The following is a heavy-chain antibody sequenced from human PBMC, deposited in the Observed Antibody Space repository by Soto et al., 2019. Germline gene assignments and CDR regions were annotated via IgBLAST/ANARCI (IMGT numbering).Heavy chain of an antibody. CDR3: ARSGAASRGSSYSFDY. D-gene: IGHD1-26*01. CDR2: ISYDGSNK. V-gene: IGHV3-30-3*01. CDR1: GFTFSSYA. J-gene: IGHJ4*02. Sequence: QVQLVESGGGVVQPGRSLRLSCAASGFTFSSYAMHWVRQAPGKGLEWVAVISYDGSNKYYADSVKGRFTISRDNSKNTLYRQMNSLRAEDTAVYYCARSGAASRGSSYSFDYWGQGTLVTVSS.